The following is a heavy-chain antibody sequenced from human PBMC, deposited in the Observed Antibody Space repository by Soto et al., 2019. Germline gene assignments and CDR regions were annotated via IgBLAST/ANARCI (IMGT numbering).Heavy chain of an antibody. CDR3: ARGNSPVNVH. CDR2: ITSSGSTT. D-gene: IGHD3-16*02. V-gene: IGHV3-48*03. J-gene: IGHJ4*02. CDR1: GFTFSSYE. Sequence: GGSLRLSCAASGFTFSSYEMNWVRQAPGKGLEWISYITSSGSTTYYADSVKGRLTISRDNAKNSLYLQMNSLRADDTAVYYCARGNSPVNVHWGQATLVTVS.